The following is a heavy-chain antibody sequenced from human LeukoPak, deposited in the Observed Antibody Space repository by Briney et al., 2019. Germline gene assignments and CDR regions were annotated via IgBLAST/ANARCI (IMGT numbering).Heavy chain of an antibody. J-gene: IGHJ4*02. Sequence: GASVKVSCKASVYTFTSXYMHWXRXAXGQGXEWMGINNPSGGSTNYAQXFRGRVTMTRDTSTSTVYMELSRLSSEDTAVFFCARAQYCSGAKCYFDYWGQGTLVTVSS. V-gene: IGHV1-46*01. D-gene: IGHD2-15*01. CDR1: VYTFTSXY. CDR3: ARAQYCSGAKCYFDY. CDR2: NNPSGGST.